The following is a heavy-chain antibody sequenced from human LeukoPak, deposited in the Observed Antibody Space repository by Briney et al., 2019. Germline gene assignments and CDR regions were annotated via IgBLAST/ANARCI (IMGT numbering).Heavy chain of an antibody. Sequence: PGGSLRPSCAASGFTVSGNYMSWVRQAPGRGLQWVSVIYSGGGTYYADSVKGRFTISRDNSKNTLYLQMNGLRAEDTAVYYCARLSGSYYEADYWGQGTLVTVSS. CDR3: ARLSGSYYEADY. CDR2: IYSGGGT. J-gene: IGHJ4*02. CDR1: GFTVSGNY. V-gene: IGHV3-53*01. D-gene: IGHD1-26*01.